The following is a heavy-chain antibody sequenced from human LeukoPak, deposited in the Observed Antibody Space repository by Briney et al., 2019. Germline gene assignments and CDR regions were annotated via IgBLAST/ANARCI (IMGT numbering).Heavy chain of an antibody. J-gene: IGHJ4*02. Sequence: GGSLRLSCAASGFTFSSYGMPWVRQAPGKGLEWVAVISYDGSNKYYADSVKGRFTISRDNSKNTLYLQMNSLRAEDTAVYYCARENHYDFWSGYFDYWGQGTLVTVSS. CDR2: ISYDGSNK. CDR1: GFTFSSYG. V-gene: IGHV3-30*03. D-gene: IGHD3-3*01. CDR3: ARENHYDFWSGYFDY.